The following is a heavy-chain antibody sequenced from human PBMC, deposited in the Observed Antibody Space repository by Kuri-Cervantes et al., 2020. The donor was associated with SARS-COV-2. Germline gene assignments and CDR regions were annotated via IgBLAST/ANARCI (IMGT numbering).Heavy chain of an antibody. Sequence: GGSLRLSCAASGFTVSSNYMSWVRQAPGKGLEWVAVIWYDGSNKYYADSVKGRFTISRDNSKNTLYLQMNSLRAEDTAVYYCARSSGQIFYYYGMDVWGQGTTVTVSS. CDR2: IWYDGSNK. CDR1: GFTVSSNY. V-gene: IGHV3-33*08. D-gene: IGHD2-15*01. CDR3: ARSSGQIFYYYGMDV. J-gene: IGHJ6*02.